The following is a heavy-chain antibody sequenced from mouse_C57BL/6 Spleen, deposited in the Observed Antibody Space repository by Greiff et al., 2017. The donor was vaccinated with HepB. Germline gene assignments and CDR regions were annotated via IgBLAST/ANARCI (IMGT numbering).Heavy chain of an antibody. CDR2: IDPSDSYT. D-gene: IGHD1-1*01. J-gene: IGHJ2*01. CDR3: ARKGYYYGSSQYYFDY. CDR1: GYTFTSYW. V-gene: IGHV1-69*01. Sequence: QVQLQQPGAELVMPGASVKLSCKASGYTFTSYWMHWVKQRPGQGLEWIGEIDPSDSYTNYNQKFKGKSTLTVDKSSSTAYMQLSSLTSEDSAVYYCARKGYYYGSSQYYFDYWGQGTTLTVSS.